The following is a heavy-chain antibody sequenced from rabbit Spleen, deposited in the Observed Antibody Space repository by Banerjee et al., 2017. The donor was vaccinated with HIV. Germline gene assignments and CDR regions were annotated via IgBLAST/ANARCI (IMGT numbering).Heavy chain of an antibody. J-gene: IGHJ4*01. CDR2: IAGSSSDFT. CDR3: ARGYADSSGLPTYYFNL. CDR1: GFSFSSSDY. D-gene: IGHD8-1*01. V-gene: IGHV1S45*01. Sequence: QEQLEESGGDLVKPGASLTLTCTASGFSFSSSDYMCWVRQAPGKGLEWISCIAGSSSDFTYSASWAKGRFTISKTSSTTVTLQMTSLTAADTATYFCARGYADSSGLPTYYFNLWGQGTLVTVS.